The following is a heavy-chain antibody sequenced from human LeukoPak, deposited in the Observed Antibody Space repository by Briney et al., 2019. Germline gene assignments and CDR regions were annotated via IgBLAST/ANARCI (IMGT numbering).Heavy chain of an antibody. V-gene: IGHV1-2*04. CDR2: INPNSGAT. J-gene: IGHJ4*02. CDR3: ARASDGYSYGSFVDY. Sequence: GSVKVSRKASGYTFTGYYMQWARQAPGQGLEWMGWINPNSGATNYAQKFQGWVTMTRDTSTTTAYMELSRLRFDDTAVYYCARASDGYSYGSFVDYWGQGTLVTVSS. D-gene: IGHD5-18*01. CDR1: GYTFTGYY.